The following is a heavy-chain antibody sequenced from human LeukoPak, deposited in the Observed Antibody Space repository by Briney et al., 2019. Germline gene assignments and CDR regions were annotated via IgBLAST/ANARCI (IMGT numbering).Heavy chain of an antibody. CDR2: IDPDDSYI. CDR3: ARRWRDGSLDY. Sequence: GESLKISCKGSGYSFTTNWISWVRQMSVKGLEWMGNIDPDDSYINYSPSFQGHVTLSSDKSITTAYLQWSSLKASDTAIYYCARRWRDGSLDYWGQGTLVTVSS. D-gene: IGHD5-24*01. J-gene: IGHJ4*02. V-gene: IGHV5-10-1*01. CDR1: GYSFTTNW.